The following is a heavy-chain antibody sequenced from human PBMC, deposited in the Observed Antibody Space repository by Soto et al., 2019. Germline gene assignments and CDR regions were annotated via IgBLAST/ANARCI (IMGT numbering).Heavy chain of an antibody. D-gene: IGHD3-16*01. CDR1: GYSFTSYG. CDR3: ARAHYGHYYYGMDV. CDR2: ISGYNGNT. Sequence: GASVKVSCKASGYSFTSYGISWVRQAPGQGLEWMGWISGYNGNTNYAQRLQGRVTLTTDTSTSTAYMELMSLRSDDTAVYYCARAHYGHYYYGMDVWGQGTTVTVSS. V-gene: IGHV1-18*01. J-gene: IGHJ6*02.